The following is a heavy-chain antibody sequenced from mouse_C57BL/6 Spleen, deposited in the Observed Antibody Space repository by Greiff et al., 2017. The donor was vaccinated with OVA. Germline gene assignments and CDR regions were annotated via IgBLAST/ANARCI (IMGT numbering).Heavy chain of an antibody. CDR2: INPSNGGT. Sequence: VQLQQPGTELVKPGASVKLSCKASGYTFTSYWMHWVKQRPGQGLEWIGNINPSNGGTNYNEKFKSKATLTVDKSSSTACMQLSSLTSEDSAVYYCARSSNYLYYFDYWGQGTTRTVSS. CDR1: GYTFTSYW. CDR3: ARSSNYLYYFDY. V-gene: IGHV1-53*01. D-gene: IGHD2-5*01. J-gene: IGHJ2*01.